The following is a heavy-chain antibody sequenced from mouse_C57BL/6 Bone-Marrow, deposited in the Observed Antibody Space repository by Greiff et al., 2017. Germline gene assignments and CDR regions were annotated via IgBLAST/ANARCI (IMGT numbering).Heavy chain of an antibody. D-gene: IGHD1-1*01. Sequence: QVQLQQPGAELVKPGASVKLSCKASGYTFTSYWMQWVNQRPGQSLEWTGEIDPSDSYTNYNQKFKGKATLTVDTSSSTAYMQLSSLTSEDSAVYYCAREGYYGSSWFAYWGQGTLVTVSA. V-gene: IGHV1-50*01. J-gene: IGHJ3*01. CDR2: IDPSDSYT. CDR3: AREGYYGSSWFAY. CDR1: GYTFTSYW.